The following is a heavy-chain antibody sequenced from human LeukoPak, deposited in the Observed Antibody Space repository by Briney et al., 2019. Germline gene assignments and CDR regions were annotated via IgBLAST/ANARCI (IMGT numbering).Heavy chain of an antibody. CDR3: ARVPRRGYEVNWFDP. V-gene: IGHV1-2*02. CDR1: GYTFTGYY. Sequence: ASVKVSCKASGYTFTGYYMHWVRQAPGQGLEWMGWINPNSGGTNYAQKFQGRVTMTRDTSISTAYMKLSRLRSDDTAVYYCARVPRRGYEVNWFDPWGQGTLVTVSS. CDR2: INPNSGGT. D-gene: IGHD5-12*01. J-gene: IGHJ5*02.